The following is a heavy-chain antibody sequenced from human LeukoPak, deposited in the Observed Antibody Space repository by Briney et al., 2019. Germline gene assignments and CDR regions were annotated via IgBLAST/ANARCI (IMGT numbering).Heavy chain of an antibody. Sequence: ASVKVSCKTSGYTFTGYYMHWVRQAPGQGLEWMGWINPNSGGTNYAQKFQGRVTMTRDTSISTAYMELSRLRSDDTAVYYCARDCCRPRLLDVWGQGTTVTVSS. J-gene: IGHJ6*02. CDR3: ARDCCRPRLLDV. CDR2: INPNSGGT. V-gene: IGHV1-2*02. D-gene: IGHD2-15*01. CDR1: GYTFTGYY.